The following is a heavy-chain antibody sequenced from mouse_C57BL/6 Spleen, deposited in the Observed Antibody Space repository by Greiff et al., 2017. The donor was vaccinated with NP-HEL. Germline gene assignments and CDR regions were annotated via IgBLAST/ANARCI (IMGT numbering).Heavy chain of an antibody. Sequence: DVKLVESGGGLVKPGGSLKLSCAASGFTFSSYAMSWVRQTPEKRLEWVATISDGGSYTYYPDNVKGRFTISRDNAKNNLYLQMSHLKAEDRAMYYCAREGEDPAWFADWGQGTLVTVSA. CDR1: GFTFSSYA. V-gene: IGHV5-4*01. CDR2: ISDGGSYT. CDR3: AREGEDPAWFAD. J-gene: IGHJ3*01.